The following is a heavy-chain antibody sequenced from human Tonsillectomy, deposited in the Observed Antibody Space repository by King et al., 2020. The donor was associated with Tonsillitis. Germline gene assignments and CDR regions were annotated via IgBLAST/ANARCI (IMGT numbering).Heavy chain of an antibody. CDR2: IYTSGST. V-gene: IGHV4-4*07. D-gene: IGHD2-21*02. J-gene: IGHJ2*01. CDR1: GGSINNYF. CDR3: ARARCIYCGGDCYSHWYFDL. Sequence: VQLQESGPGLVKPSETLSLTCTVSGGSINNYFWSWIRQPAGKGLEWIGRIYTSGSTNYNPSRKSRVTMSVDMSKNQFSLKLSSVTAADTAVYYCARARCIYCGGDCYSHWYFDLWGRGTLVTVSS.